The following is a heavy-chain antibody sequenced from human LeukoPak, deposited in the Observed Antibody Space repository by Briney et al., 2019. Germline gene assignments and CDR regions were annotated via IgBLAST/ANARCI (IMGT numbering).Heavy chain of an antibody. CDR2: ISGSGGST. J-gene: IGHJ4*02. CDR3: ANTNSGWYYFDY. Sequence: GESLKISCAASGFTSSSYAMSWVRQAPGKGLEWVSAISGSGGSTYYADSVKGRFTISRDNSKNTLYLQMNSLRAEDTAVYYCANTNSGWYYFDYWGQGTLVTVSS. CDR1: GFTSSSYA. D-gene: IGHD6-19*01. V-gene: IGHV3-23*01.